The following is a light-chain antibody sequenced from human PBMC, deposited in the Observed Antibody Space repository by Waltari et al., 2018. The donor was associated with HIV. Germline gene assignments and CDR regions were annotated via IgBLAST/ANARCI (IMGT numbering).Light chain of an antibody. CDR1: NNDIGRDDY. CDR3: SSFVDRDGFYVR. J-gene: IGLJ2*01. Sequence: QSALTQPPSASGSPGQSVTLSCTGSNNDIGRDDYVSWYQVHPGKAPKLVISEVTKRPSGVAVRFAGSKSANTAFLTVFGLQSEDEADYYCSSFVDRDGFYVRFGGGTRLTVL. CDR2: EVT. V-gene: IGLV2-8*01.